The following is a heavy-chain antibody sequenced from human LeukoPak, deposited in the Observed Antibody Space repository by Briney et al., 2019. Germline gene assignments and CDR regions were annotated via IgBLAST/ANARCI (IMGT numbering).Heavy chain of an antibody. D-gene: IGHD4-17*01. CDR2: IYYSGST. V-gene: IGHV4-59*01. Sequence: SETLSLTCTVSGGSISSYYWSWIRQPPGKGLERIGYIYYSGSTNSNPSLKSRVSISVDTSKNQFSLKLNSVTAADTAVYYCARGGMTTVTLDYWGQGTLVTVSS. CDR1: GGSISSYY. J-gene: IGHJ4*02. CDR3: ARGGMTTVTLDY.